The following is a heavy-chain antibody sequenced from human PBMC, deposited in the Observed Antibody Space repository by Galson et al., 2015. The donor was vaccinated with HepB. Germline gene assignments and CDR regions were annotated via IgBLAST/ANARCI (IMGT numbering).Heavy chain of an antibody. J-gene: IGHJ5*02. Sequence: SLRLSCAASGFTFSSYAMSWVRQAPGKGLEWVSAISGSGGSTYYADSVKGRFTISRDNSKNTLYLQMNSLRAEDTAVYYCAKEVQSGLWKEWGNWFDPWGQGTLVTVSS. CDR3: AKEVQSGLWKEWGNWFDP. CDR1: GFTFSSYA. V-gene: IGHV3-23*01. CDR2: ISGSGGST. D-gene: IGHD5-18*01.